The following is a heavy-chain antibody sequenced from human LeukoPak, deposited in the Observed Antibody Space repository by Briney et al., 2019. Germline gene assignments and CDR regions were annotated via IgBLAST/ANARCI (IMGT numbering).Heavy chain of an antibody. Sequence: GASVKVSCKASGYTFTSYAMHWVRQAPGQRLEWMGWINAGSGNTKYSQKFQGRVTITRDTSASTAYMELSSLRSEDTAVYYCAREERADIVLMVYATDSNWFDPWGQGTLVTVSS. V-gene: IGHV1-3*01. D-gene: IGHD2-8*01. CDR1: GYTFTSYA. J-gene: IGHJ5*02. CDR3: AREERADIVLMVYATDSNWFDP. CDR2: INAGSGNT.